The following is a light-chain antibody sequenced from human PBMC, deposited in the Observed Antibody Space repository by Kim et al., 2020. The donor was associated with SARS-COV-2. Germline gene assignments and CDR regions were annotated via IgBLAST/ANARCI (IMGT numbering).Light chain of an antibody. V-gene: IGLV3-1*01. J-gene: IGLJ2*01. CDR1: KLGDKY. CDR2: QDS. CDR3: RAWDSSTVV. Sequence: SYELTQPPSVSVSPGQTASITCSGDKLGDKYACWYQQKPGQSPVLVIYQDSKRPSGIPERFSGSNPGNTATLTISGTQAMDEADYYCRAWDSSTVVFGGG.